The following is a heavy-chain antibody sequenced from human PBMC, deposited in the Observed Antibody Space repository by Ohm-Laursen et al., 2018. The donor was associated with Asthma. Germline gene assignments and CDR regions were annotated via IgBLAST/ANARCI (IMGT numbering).Heavy chain of an antibody. Sequence: SQTLSLTCTVSGDSISSGNNYWSWIRQHPGKGLEWIGYIYYGGITYSNPSLRSRVSISVDTSKNQFSLKLSPVTAADTAVYYCARGTFYYESTGYYFFDHWGQGALVTVSS. V-gene: IGHV4-31*03. CDR2: IYYGGIT. D-gene: IGHD3-22*01. J-gene: IGHJ4*02. CDR1: GDSISSGNNY. CDR3: ARGTFYYESTGYYFFDH.